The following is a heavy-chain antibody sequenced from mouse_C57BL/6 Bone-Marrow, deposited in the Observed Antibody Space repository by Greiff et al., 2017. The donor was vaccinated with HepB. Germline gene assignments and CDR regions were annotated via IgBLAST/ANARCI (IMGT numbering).Heavy chain of an antibody. CDR2: INPNNGGT. D-gene: IGHD1-1*01. CDR3: ARCRLLTLYAMDY. V-gene: IGHV1-26*01. Sequence: VQLQQSGPELVKPGASVKISCKASGYTFTDYYMNWVKQSHGKSLEWIGDINPNNGGTSYNQKFKGKATLTVDKSSSTAYMELRSLTSEDSAVYYCARCRLLTLYAMDYWGQGTSVTVSS. J-gene: IGHJ4*01. CDR1: GYTFTDYY.